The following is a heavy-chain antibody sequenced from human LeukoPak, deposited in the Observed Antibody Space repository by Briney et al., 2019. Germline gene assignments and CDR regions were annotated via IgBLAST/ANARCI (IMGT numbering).Heavy chain of an antibody. V-gene: IGHV3-30*18. Sequence: GGSLRLSCAASGFTFSSYGMHWVRQAPGKGLEWVAVISYDGSNKYYADSVKGRFTISRDNSKNTLYLQMNSLRAEDTAVYYCAKEVSIVVVVDASQRKSEYFQDWGQGTLVTVSS. J-gene: IGHJ1*01. D-gene: IGHD2-15*01. CDR2: ISYDGSNK. CDR3: AKEVSIVVVVDASQRKSEYFQD. CDR1: GFTFSSYG.